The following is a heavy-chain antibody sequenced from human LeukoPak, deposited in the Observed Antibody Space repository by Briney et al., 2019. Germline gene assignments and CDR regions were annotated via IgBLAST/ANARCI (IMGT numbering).Heavy chain of an antibody. D-gene: IGHD3-22*01. V-gene: IGHV3-73*01. CDR2: IRSKANSYAT. J-gene: IGHJ3*02. Sequence: TGGSLRLSCAASGFTFSSYSMNWVRQASGKGLEWVGRIRSKANSYATAYAASVKGRFTISRDDSKNTAYLQMNSLKTEDTAVYYCTLVVDLGDDAFDIWGQGTMVTVSS. CDR1: GFTFSSYS. CDR3: TLVVDLGDDAFDI.